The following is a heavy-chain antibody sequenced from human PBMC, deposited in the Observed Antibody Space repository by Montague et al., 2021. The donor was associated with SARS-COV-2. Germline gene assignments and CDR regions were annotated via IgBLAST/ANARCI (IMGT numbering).Heavy chain of an antibody. D-gene: IGHD3-22*01. J-gene: IGHJ4*02. V-gene: IGHV4-39*07. Sequence: SESLSLTYTVSGGSISSSSYYWGWIRQPPGKGLEWIGSIYYSGSTYYNPSLKSRVTISVDTSKNQFSLKLGSVTAADTAVYYCARGQGEITMIVVVLTAAAHYFDYWGQGTLVTVSP. CDR3: ARGQGEITMIVVVLTAAAHYFDY. CDR2: IYYSGST. CDR1: GGSISSSSYY.